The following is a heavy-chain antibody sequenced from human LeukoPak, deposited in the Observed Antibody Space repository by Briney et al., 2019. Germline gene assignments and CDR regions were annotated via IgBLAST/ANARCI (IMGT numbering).Heavy chain of an antibody. V-gene: IGHV3-33*01. CDR2: IWYDGSNK. J-gene: IGHJ4*02. CDR1: GFTFNNYG. D-gene: IGHD3-22*01. CDR3: ARDPSSGYYFDY. Sequence: PGGYLRLSCAASGFTFNNYGMHWVRQAPGKGLEWVAVIWYDGSNKYYADSVKGRFTISRDNSKNMLYLQMNSLRAEDTAVYYCARDPSSGYYFDYWGQGTLVTVSS.